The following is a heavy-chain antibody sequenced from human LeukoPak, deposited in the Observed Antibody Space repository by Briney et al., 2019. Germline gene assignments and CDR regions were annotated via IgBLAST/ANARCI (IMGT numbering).Heavy chain of an antibody. D-gene: IGHD6-13*01. CDR1: GGSISSSSYY. CDR2: IYYSGST. CDR3: ARDWVPEGSSSWYPWFDP. Sequence: SETPSLTCTVSGGSISSSSYYWGWIRQPPGKGLEWIGSIYYSGSTYYNPSLKSRVTISVDTSKNQFSLKLSSVTAADTAVYYCARDWVPEGSSSWYPWFDPWGQGTLVTVSS. V-gene: IGHV4-39*07. J-gene: IGHJ5*02.